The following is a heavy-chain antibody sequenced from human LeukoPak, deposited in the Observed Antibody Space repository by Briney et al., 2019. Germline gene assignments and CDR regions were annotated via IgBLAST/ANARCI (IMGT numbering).Heavy chain of an antibody. V-gene: IGHV3-23*01. CDR1: GFTFSSYA. J-gene: IGHJ3*02. Sequence: PGGSLRLSCVASGFTFSSYAMSWVRQAPGKGLEWVSAISGSGGSTYYADSVKGRFTISRDNSKNTLYLQMNSLRAEDTAVYYCAKNSDSSGYYHLGAFDIWGQGTMVTVSS. D-gene: IGHD3-22*01. CDR3: AKNSDSSGYYHLGAFDI. CDR2: ISGSGGST.